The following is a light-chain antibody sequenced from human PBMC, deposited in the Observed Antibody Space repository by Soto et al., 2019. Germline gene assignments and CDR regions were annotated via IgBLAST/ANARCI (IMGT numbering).Light chain of an antibody. CDR3: QQYNSYSLT. CDR1: QGISSW. J-gene: IGKJ1*01. V-gene: IGKV1-5*01. CDR2: GAS. Sequence: DIQMTQSPSSVSASLGDRVTITCRASQGISSWLAWYQQKPGKAPKLLISGASSLQSGVPSRFSGSGSATEFTLTISSLQPDDFATYYCQQYNSYSLTFGQGTKVDIK.